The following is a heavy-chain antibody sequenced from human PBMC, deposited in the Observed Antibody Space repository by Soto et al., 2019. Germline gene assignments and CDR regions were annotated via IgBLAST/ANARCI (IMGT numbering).Heavy chain of an antibody. V-gene: IGHV3-74*01. CDR3: ARGDCVGGTCYSLASPFYYYMDV. J-gene: IGHJ6*03. CDR2: INSDGSVS. D-gene: IGHD2-15*01. Sequence: EVQLVESGGGLVQPGGSLRLSCAASGFTFGNYWMYWVRQAPGKGLVWVSRINSDGSVSSYADSVKGRLTISRDNVKNTLYLQMDSVRVEKTAVYYCARGDCVGGTCYSLASPFYYYMDVGGTGKTVNVFS. CDR1: GFTFGNYW.